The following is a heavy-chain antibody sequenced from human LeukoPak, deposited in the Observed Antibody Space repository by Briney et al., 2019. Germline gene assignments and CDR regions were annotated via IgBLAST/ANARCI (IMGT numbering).Heavy chain of an antibody. CDR1: GYSFTSYW. Sequence: GESLKISCKGSGYSFTSYWIGWVRQMPGEGLEWMGIIYPGDSDTRYSPSFQGQVTISADKSISTAYLQWSSLKASDTAMYYCARQEVGYSYGRYNYFDYWGQGTLVTVSS. D-gene: IGHD5-18*01. CDR3: ARQEVGYSYGRYNYFDY. CDR2: IYPGDSDT. J-gene: IGHJ4*02. V-gene: IGHV5-51*01.